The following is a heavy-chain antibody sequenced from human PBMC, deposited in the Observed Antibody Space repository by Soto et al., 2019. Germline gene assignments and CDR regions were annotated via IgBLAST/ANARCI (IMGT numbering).Heavy chain of an antibody. V-gene: IGHV1-46*01. D-gene: IGHD5-18*01. CDR1: GYTFTHYY. Sequence: ASVKVSCKASGYTFTHYYIHWVRQAPGQGLEWMGIINPNGGITTYAQKFRAGFTMTRDTSTSTVYLELSSLRSEDSAIYYCATSVNSAMAFDYWGQGTLVTVSS. J-gene: IGHJ4*02. CDR3: ATSVNSAMAFDY. CDR2: INPNGGIT.